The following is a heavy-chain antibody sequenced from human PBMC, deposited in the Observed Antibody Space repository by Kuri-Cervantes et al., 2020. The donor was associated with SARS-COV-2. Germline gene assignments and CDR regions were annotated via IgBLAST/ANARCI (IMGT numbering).Heavy chain of an antibody. Sequence: ETLSLTCAASGFTFSSYSMNWVRQAPGKGLEWVSSISSSSSYIYYADSVKGRFTISRDNSKNTLYLQMNSLRAEDTAVYYCARDRPVGYYDSSGYQGGGYWGQGTLVTVSS. CDR3: ARDRPVGYYDSSGYQGGGY. CDR2: ISSSSSYI. CDR1: GFTFSSYS. J-gene: IGHJ4*02. D-gene: IGHD3-22*01. V-gene: IGHV3-21*01.